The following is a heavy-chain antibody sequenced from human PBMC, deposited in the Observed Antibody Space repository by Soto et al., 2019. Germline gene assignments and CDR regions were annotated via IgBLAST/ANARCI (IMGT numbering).Heavy chain of an antibody. D-gene: IGHD2-21*01. CDR1: AGTYNSYA. J-gene: IGHJ3*01. V-gene: IGHV1-69*01. Sequence: QVQLVQSVAELKKPGSPVRVSCQASAGTYNSYAFSWVRQALGHGLESVGGNNPMSNAPNYAPRFDGRVTIMADESTNIAYMELRGLRSENTGVYLCTRGVMQRRIEAAFDLWGPATMLTVSS. CDR3: TRGVMQRRIEAAFDL. CDR2: NNPMSNAP.